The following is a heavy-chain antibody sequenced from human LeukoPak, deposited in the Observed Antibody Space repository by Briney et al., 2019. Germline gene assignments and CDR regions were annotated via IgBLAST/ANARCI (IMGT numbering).Heavy chain of an antibody. CDR1: GFTFSSYA. CDR2: ISYDGSNK. J-gene: IGHJ2*01. CDR3: ARNCGGEDWYFDL. D-gene: IGHD2-21*01. Sequence: GRSLRLSCAASGFTFSSYAMHWVRQAPGKGLVWVAVISYDGSNKYYADSVKGRFTISRDNSKNTLYLQMNSLRAEDTAVYYCARNCGGEDWYFDLWGRGTLVTVSS. V-gene: IGHV3-30-3*01.